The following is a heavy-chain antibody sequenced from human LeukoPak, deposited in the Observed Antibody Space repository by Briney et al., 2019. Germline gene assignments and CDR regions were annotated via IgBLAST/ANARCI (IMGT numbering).Heavy chain of an antibody. CDR2: VSGSGGST. J-gene: IGHJ6*03. CDR1: GFTFSNYA. V-gene: IGHV3-23*01. CDR3: ARSSVVRGEDYYYYYYMDV. D-gene: IGHD3-10*01. Sequence: GGSLRLSCAASGFTFSNYAMSWVRQAPGKGLEWVSSVSGSGGSTYYADSVKGRLIISRDKSKNTLYLQLNSLRAEDTAVYYCARSSVVRGEDYYYYYYMDVWGTGTTVIISS.